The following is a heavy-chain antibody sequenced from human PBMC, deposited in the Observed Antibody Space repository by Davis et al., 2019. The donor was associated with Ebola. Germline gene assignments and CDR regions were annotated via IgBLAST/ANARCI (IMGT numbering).Heavy chain of an antibody. Sequence: MPSETLSLTCTVSGGSMSSREYYWGWIRQSPGKGLEWIGSIFRSGSVYYAPSLKSRITISVDTSKSQFSLKLSSVTAADTAVYYCARGLPGRVRGVIISVSNGMDVWGKGTTVTVSS. CDR1: GGSMSSREYY. V-gene: IGHV4-39*07. CDR3: ARGLPGRVRGVIISVSNGMDV. CDR2: IFRSGSV. D-gene: IGHD3-10*01. J-gene: IGHJ6*04.